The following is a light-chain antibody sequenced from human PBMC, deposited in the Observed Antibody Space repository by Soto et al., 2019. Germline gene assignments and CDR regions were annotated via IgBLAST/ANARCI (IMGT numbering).Light chain of an antibody. CDR3: QQYGSSRST. CDR2: GAS. J-gene: IGKJ2*01. Sequence: EIVLTQSPGTLSLSPGERATLSCRASQSVSSSYLAWYQQKPGQAPRLLIYGASSRATGIPDRFSGSGSGTDFTLTISSLEPEDFAVYYCQQYGSSRSTFGQGTKLDIK. V-gene: IGKV3-20*01. CDR1: QSVSSSY.